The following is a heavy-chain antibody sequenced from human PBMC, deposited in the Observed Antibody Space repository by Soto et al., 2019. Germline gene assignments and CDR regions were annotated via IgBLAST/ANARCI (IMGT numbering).Heavy chain of an antibody. Sequence: QVQLVQSGAEVKKPGASVTLSCRTSGYTFTHYYINWVRQAPGQGLEWLAIINPASGSTYYAQDFLGTVTLTMDTSTTTVYRELSGMRAEDTAIFGCARDLAAGDHWGQAPLVTVSS. CDR2: INPASGST. J-gene: IGHJ4*02. CDR3: ARDLAAGDH. D-gene: IGHD6-25*01. V-gene: IGHV1-46*01. CDR1: GYTFTHYY.